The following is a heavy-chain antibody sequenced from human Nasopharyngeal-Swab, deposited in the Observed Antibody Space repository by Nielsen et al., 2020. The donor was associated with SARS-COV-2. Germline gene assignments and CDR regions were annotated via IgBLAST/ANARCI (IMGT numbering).Heavy chain of an antibody. CDR2: IWFDGSKK. CDR3: AKTFLIAPRTYDY. V-gene: IGHV3-33*06. D-gene: IGHD2/OR15-2a*01. CDR1: GFTFSNYG. Sequence: GGSLRFSCAASGFTFSNYGMHWVRQAPGKGLEWVTVIWFDGSKKYYADSVKGRFTVSRDNSKNTLYLQMSSLRAEDTAVYHCAKTFLIAPRTYDYWGQATLVTVSS. J-gene: IGHJ4*02.